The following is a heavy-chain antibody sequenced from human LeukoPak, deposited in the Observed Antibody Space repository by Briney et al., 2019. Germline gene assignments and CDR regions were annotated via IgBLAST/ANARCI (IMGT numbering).Heavy chain of an antibody. D-gene: IGHD3-16*01. Sequence: PGGSLRLSCAASGFTFSSYWMSWVRQAPGKGLEWVANMKQDGSEKCSVDSVKGRFTISRDNAKNSLYMQMNSLRAEDTAVYYCARVMSASVWRSYGSYYYYYYMDIWGKGTTVTVSS. CDR1: GFTFSSYW. V-gene: IGHV3-7*01. CDR3: ARVMSASVWRSYGSYYYYYYMDI. J-gene: IGHJ6*03. CDR2: MKQDGSEK.